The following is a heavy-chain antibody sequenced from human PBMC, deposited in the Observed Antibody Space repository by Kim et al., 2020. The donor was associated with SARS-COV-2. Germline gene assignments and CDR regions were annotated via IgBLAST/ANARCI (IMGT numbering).Heavy chain of an antibody. CDR1: GYTFTDYY. Sequence: ASVKVSCKASGYTFTDYYIHWVRQAPGQGLEWMGWINPNSGGTNYAQKFQGRVTMTRDMSITTAYMDLSRLRSDDTAVYYFARRKQVVSYYYYYGMDVWG. D-gene: IGHD6-13*01. CDR2: INPNSGGT. J-gene: IGHJ6*02. CDR3: ARRKQVVSYYYYYGMDV. V-gene: IGHV1-2*02.